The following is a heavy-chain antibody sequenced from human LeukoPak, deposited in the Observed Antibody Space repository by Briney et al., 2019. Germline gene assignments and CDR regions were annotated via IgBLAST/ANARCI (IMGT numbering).Heavy chain of an antibody. V-gene: IGHV1-18*01. D-gene: IGHD4-17*01. J-gene: IGHJ4*02. CDR3: ARDDYGDYIRSGVDY. CDR1: GYTFTSYG. Sequence: ASVTVSFTASGYTFTSYGISWVRQAPGQGLEWMGWISAYNGNTNYAQKLQGRVTMTTDTSTSTAYMELRSLRSDDTAVYYCARDDYGDYIRSGVDYWGQGTLVTVSS. CDR2: ISAYNGNT.